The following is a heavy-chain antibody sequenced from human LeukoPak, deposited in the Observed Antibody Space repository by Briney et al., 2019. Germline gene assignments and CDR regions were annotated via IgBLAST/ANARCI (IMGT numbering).Heavy chain of an antibody. CDR1: AENFNYNW. CDR2: IYPGDSDT. Sequence: GESLRISCQGSAENFNYNWIAWVRQRPGQGLEWMGIIYPGDSDTKYSPSLQGQVTMSVDKSTRTAYLQWTTLKASDTAVYYCARRLTIGVLGVWGQGTTVIVSS. V-gene: IGHV5-51*01. J-gene: IGHJ6*02. CDR3: ARRLTIGVLGV. D-gene: IGHD2-8*02.